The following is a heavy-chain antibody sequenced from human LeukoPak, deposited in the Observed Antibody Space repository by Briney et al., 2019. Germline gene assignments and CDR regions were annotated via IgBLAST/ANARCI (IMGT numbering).Heavy chain of an antibody. D-gene: IGHD6-6*01. CDR1: GGTFSSYA. CDR2: IIPIFGTA. V-gene: IGHV1-69*13. CDR3: ARDLTPYSSSSLGDNQTHAVDY. J-gene: IGHJ4*02. Sequence: GASVKVSCKASGGTFSSYAISWVRQAPGQGLEWMGGIIPIFGTANYAQKFQGRVTITADESTSTAYMELSSLRSEDTAVYYCARDLTPYSSSSLGDNQTHAVDYWGQGTLVTVSS.